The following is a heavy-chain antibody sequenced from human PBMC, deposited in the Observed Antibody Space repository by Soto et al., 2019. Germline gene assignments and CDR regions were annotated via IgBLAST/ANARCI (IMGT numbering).Heavy chain of an antibody. CDR2: IRSNGYGGTT. CDR1: GFSFGDYA. V-gene: IGHV3-49*05. D-gene: IGHD4-17*01. CDR3: SRDPATVTPWYSDL. J-gene: IGHJ2*01. Sequence: ESVGGLVKAGRSLRLSCAATGFSFGDYAMNWFRQAPGKGPEWVGFIRSNGYGGTTEYAASVKGRFSLSRDDSKSIAYLQMNSLKTEDSAVYYCSRDPATVTPWYSDLWGRGTLVTVSS.